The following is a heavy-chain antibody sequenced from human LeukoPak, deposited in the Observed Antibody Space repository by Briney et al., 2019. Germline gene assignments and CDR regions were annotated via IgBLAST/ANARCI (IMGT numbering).Heavy chain of an antibody. J-gene: IGHJ4*02. Sequence: GGSLRLSCAGSGFTLSNYAMSWVRQAPGKGLEWVSLISSGGTTYYADSVKGRFTISRDNSKNTLYLQMNSLGVEDTAVYYCAKDRGDTYGHELFDYRGREPWSPSPQ. CDR1: GFTLSNYA. CDR3: AKDRGDTYGHELFDY. V-gene: IGHV3-23*01. D-gene: IGHD3-16*01. CDR2: ISSGGTT.